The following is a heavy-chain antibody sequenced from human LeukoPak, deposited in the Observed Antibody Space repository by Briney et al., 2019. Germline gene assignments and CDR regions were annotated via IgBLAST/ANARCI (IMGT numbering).Heavy chain of an antibody. V-gene: IGHV1-2*02. CDR1: GYTFTGYY. J-gene: IGHJ3*02. Sequence: ASVKVSCKASGYTFTGYYMHWVRQAPGQGLEWMGWINPNSGGTNYAQKFQGRVTMTRDTSISTAHMELSSLRSEDTAVYYCARRGGYSYGNAFDIWGQGTMVTVSS. CDR2: INPNSGGT. CDR3: ARRGGYSYGNAFDI. D-gene: IGHD5-18*01.